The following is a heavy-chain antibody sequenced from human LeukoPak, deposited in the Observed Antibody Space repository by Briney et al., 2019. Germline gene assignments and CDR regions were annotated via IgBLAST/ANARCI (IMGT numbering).Heavy chain of an antibody. CDR3: ARDCLGCHGFDY. V-gene: IGHV1-18*01. Sequence: ASVKVSCKASGYTFTNYGITWVRQAPGQGLEWMGWVSAYADNTNYVQKVQGRVAMTTDTSTSTAYMELRSLRSDDTAVYYCARDCLGCHGFDYWGQGTQVTVSS. J-gene: IGHJ4*02. CDR1: GYTFTNYG. D-gene: IGHD2-15*01. CDR2: VSAYADNT.